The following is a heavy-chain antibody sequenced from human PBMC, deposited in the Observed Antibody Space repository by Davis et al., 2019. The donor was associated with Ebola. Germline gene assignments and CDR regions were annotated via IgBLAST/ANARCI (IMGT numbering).Heavy chain of an antibody. Sequence: MPSETLSLTCAVYGGSFSGYYWSWIRQPLGKGLEWIGEINHSGSTNYNPSLKSRVTISVDTSKNQFSLKLSSVTAADTAVYYCARADIVVVVAAFDYWGQGTLVTVSS. CDR1: GGSFSGYY. J-gene: IGHJ4*02. CDR3: ARADIVVVVAAFDY. CDR2: INHSGST. D-gene: IGHD2-15*01. V-gene: IGHV4-34*01.